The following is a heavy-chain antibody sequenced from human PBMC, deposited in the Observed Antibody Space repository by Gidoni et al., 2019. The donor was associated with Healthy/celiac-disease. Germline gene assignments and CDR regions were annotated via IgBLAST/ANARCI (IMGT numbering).Heavy chain of an antibody. V-gene: IGHV4-59*01. CDR3: ARVRSSSGGYYYYMDV. CDR1: GGSISSYY. Sequence: QVQLQESGPGLVKPSETLSLTCTVSGGSISSYYWSWIRQPPGKGLEWIGYIFYSGSTNYNPSLKSRVTISVDTSKNQFSLKLSSVTAADTAVYYCARVRSSSGGYYYYMDVWGKGTTVTVSS. D-gene: IGHD6-6*01. CDR2: IFYSGST. J-gene: IGHJ6*03.